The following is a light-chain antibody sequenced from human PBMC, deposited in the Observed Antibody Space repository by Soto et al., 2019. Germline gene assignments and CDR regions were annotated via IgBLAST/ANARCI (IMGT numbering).Light chain of an antibody. CDR1: ISDVGGYNY. V-gene: IGLV2-8*01. J-gene: IGLJ1*01. Sequence: QSALTQPPSASGSPGQSVTISCTGTISDVGGYNYVSWYQQHPGKVPKLMVYEVNKRPSGVPDRFSGSKSGNTASLTVSGLQAEDEADYYCTSYAGGNNVFGTGTKVTVL. CDR3: TSYAGGNNV. CDR2: EVN.